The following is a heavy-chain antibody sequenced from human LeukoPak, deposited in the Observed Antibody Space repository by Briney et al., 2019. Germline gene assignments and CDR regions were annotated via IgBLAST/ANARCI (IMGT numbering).Heavy chain of an antibody. CDR1: GFTFSSYA. V-gene: IGHV3-23*01. D-gene: IGHD5-12*01. CDR3: ARDGGIVDTPPGSGMDV. J-gene: IGHJ6*02. CDR2: ISGSGGST. Sequence: GGSLRLSCAASGFTFSSYAMSWVRQAPGKGLEWVSAISGSGGSTYYADSVKGRFTISRDNSKNTLYLQMNSLRAEDTAVYYCARDGGIVDTPPGSGMDVWGQGTTVTVSS.